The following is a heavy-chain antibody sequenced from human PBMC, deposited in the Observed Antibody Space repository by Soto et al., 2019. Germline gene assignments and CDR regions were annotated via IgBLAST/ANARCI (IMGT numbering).Heavy chain of an antibody. D-gene: IGHD6-19*01. CDR1: GFTFSSYA. V-gene: IGHV3-23*01. CDR2: ISGSGGST. J-gene: IGHJ4*02. CDR3: AKGPYSSGWGPPYYFDY. Sequence: PGGSLRLSCAASGFTFSSYAMSWVCQAQGKGLEWVSAISGSGGSTYYADSVKGRFTISRDNSKNTLYLQMNSLRAEDTAVYYCAKGPYSSGWGPPYYFDYWGQGTLVTVSS.